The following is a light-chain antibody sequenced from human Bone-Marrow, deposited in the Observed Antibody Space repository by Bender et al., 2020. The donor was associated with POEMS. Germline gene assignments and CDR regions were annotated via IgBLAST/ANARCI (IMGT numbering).Light chain of an antibody. J-gene: IGLJ1*01. Sequence: SYVLTQPPSVSVAPGKTATITCGGNNIKTKSVYWYQQKPGQAPLMVVYDESDRPSGIPERLSGSNSGNTATLTISRVEAGDEADYYCQVWDRDTDHYVFASGTTVTVL. CDR3: QVWDRDTDHYV. CDR2: DES. CDR1: NIKTKS. V-gene: IGLV3-21*03.